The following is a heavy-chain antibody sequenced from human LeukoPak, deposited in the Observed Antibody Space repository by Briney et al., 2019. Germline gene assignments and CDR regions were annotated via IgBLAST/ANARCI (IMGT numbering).Heavy chain of an antibody. CDR3: ARRDSSGWGSFDY. J-gene: IGHJ4*02. V-gene: IGHV5-51*01. CDR1: GYSFTNYW. D-gene: IGHD6-19*01. Sequence: GESLKISCKGSGYSFTNYWIGWVRQMTGKGLEWMGIIYPGDSDTRHSPSFQGQVTISVDKSISTTYLQWSSLKASDTAMYYCARRDSSGWGSFDYWGQGTLVTVSS. CDR2: IYPGDSDT.